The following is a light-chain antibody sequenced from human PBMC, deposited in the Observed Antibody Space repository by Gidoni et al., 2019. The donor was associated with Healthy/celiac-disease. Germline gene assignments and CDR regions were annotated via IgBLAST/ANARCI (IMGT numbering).Light chain of an antibody. CDR3: MQALQTGWT. CDR1: QSLLHSNGYNY. CDR2: LGS. V-gene: IGKV2-28*01. J-gene: IGKJ1*01. Sequence: DIVMTQSPLSLPVTPGEPASISCRSSQSLLHSNGYNYLDCYLPKPGQSPQLLIYLGSNLASGVPDRFSGSGSGTDFTLKISRVEAEDVGVYYCMQALQTGWTFGQGTKVEIK.